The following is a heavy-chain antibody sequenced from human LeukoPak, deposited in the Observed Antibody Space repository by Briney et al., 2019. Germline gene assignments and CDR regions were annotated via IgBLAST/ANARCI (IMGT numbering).Heavy chain of an antibody. CDR3: AKREEDYMDV. CDR1: GLSFSNYG. D-gene: IGHD1-26*01. J-gene: IGHJ6*03. Sequence: GGSLRLSCAASGLSFSNYGIHWVRQAPGKGLEWVAFIQYHGINKYYADSVKGRFTISRDNSKNTLYLQMNSLRVEDTTVYYCAKREEDYMDVWGKGTTVTISS. CDR2: IQYHGINK. V-gene: IGHV3-30*02.